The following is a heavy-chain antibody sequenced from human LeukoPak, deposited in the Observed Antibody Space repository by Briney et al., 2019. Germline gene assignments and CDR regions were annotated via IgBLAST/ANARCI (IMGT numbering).Heavy chain of an antibody. CDR1: TRSFSVHY. Sequence: PSVTLSLTFAVYTRSFSVHYWMRQPQPTGKGREGLGEIDHTGRSTYNPSLTSRVTISKDSSKNQFSLSLGSVIAADTAVYFCARGENSGSYFSYFDSWAQGTPVTVSS. V-gene: IGHV4-34*01. CDR2: IDHTGRS. D-gene: IGHD3-10*01. CDR3: ARGENSGSYFSYFDS. J-gene: IGHJ5*01.